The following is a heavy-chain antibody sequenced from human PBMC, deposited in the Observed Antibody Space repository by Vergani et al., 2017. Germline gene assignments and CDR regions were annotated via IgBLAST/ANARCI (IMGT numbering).Heavy chain of an antibody. CDR1: GGSISSGDYY. D-gene: IGHD3-10*01. CDR3: ARVPPITMVRAVMVPYYFDY. V-gene: IGHV4-30-4*01. CDR2: IYYSGGT. Sequence: QVQLQESGPGLVKPSQTLSLTCTVSGGSISSGDYYWSWIRQPPGKGLEWIGYIYYSGGTYYNPSLKSRVTISVDTSKNQFSLKLSSVTAADTAVYYCARVPPITMVRAVMVPYYFDYWGQGTLVTVSS. J-gene: IGHJ4*02.